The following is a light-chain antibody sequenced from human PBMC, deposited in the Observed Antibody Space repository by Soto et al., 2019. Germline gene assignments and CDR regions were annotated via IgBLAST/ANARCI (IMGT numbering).Light chain of an antibody. CDR1: QSLAYSDGNTY. V-gene: IGKV2-30*01. J-gene: IGKJ2*01. Sequence: DVVMTQSPLSLPVTLGQPASISCRSSQSLAYSDGNTYLNWFRQRPGQSPRRLIYKVSNRDSGGPDRFSGSGAGTDFTLKISRVEAEDVGVYYCMQGTHWPPYTFGQGTKLEIK. CDR2: KVS. CDR3: MQGTHWPPYT.